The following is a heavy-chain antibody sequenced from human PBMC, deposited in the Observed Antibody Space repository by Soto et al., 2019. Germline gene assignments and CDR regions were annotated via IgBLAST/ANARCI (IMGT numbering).Heavy chain of an antibody. J-gene: IGHJ4*02. D-gene: IGHD6-6*01. CDR3: AILSN. V-gene: IGHV3-53*01. CDR2: IYSDATT. CDR1: GFTVSSNY. Sequence: GGSLRLSCAASGFTVSSNYMNWVRQAPGKGLEWVSIIYSDATTSYADSVKGRFTISRDNFKNTLHLQMNSLRAEDSAVYYCAILSNWGQGTLVTVAS.